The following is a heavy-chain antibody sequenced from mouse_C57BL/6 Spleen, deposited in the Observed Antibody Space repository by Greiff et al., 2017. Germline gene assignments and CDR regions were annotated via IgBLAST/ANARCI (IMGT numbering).Heavy chain of an antibody. CDR3: ARDRGYDYDGAMDY. Sequence: EVQLQQSGPGLVKPSQSLSLTCSVTGYSITSGYYWNWIRQFPGNKLEWMGYISYDGSNNYNLSLKNRISITRDTSKNQFFLKLNSVTTEDTATYYCARDRGYDYDGAMDYWGQGTSVTVSS. J-gene: IGHJ4*01. CDR1: GYSITSGYY. CDR2: ISYDGSN. D-gene: IGHD2-4*01. V-gene: IGHV3-6*01.